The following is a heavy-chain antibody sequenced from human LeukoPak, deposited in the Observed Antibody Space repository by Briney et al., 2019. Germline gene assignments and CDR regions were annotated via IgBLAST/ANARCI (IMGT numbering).Heavy chain of an antibody. CDR1: GFTFSNYA. J-gene: IGHJ4*02. CDR2: ISYDGSNK. Sequence: GGSLRLSCAASGFTFSNYAMNWVRQAPGKGLEWVAVISYDGSNKYYADSVKGRFTISRDNSKNTLYLQMNSLRAEDTAVYYCAKDGLVPAAIRAFDYWGQGTLVTVSS. D-gene: IGHD2-2*02. V-gene: IGHV3-30-3*01. CDR3: AKDGLVPAAIRAFDY.